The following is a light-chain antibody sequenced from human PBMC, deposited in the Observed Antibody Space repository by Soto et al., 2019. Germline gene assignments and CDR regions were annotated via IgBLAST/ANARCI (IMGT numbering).Light chain of an antibody. CDR2: VAS. Sequence: EMVMTQSPATLSVSPGERVTLSCRASQSVSSYLAWYQQKPDQPPRLLIYVASTRAAGIPARFSGSGSGTEFPLPISSLQSEDFAVCYCQQYKDWPPRFGQGTKVEIK. V-gene: IGKV3-15*01. CDR3: QQYKDWPPR. CDR1: QSVSSY. J-gene: IGKJ1*01.